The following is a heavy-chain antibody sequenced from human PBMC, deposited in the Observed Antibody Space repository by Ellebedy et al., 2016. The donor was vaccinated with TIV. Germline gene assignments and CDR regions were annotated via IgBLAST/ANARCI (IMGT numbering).Heavy chain of an antibody. CDR3: VRDDRTHGFDV. V-gene: IGHV3-74*01. Sequence: PGGSLRLSCAASGFTFNDYWLHWVRQAQGKGLVWVSRINSDGTYTSHADSVKGRFSISRDNAKNKLFLQMDSLRVEDQALYYCVRDDRTHGFDVWGQGTAVTVSS. J-gene: IGHJ3*01. CDR2: INSDGTYT. CDR1: GFTFNDYW.